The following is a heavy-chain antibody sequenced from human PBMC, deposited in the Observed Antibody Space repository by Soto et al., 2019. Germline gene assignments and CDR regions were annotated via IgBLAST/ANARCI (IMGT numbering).Heavy chain of an antibody. V-gene: IGHV3-64D*09. Sequence: GGSLRLSCSASGFTFSSYAMHWVRQAPGKGLEYVSAISSNGGSTYYADSVKGRFTISRDNSKNTLYLQMSSLRAEDTAVYYCVKSPTITGDAFDIWGQGTMVTVSS. CDR3: VKSPTITGDAFDI. CDR2: ISSNGGST. J-gene: IGHJ3*02. D-gene: IGHD1-20*01. CDR1: GFTFSSYA.